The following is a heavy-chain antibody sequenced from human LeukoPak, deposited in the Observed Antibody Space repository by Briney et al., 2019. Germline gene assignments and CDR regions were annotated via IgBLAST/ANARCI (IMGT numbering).Heavy chain of an antibody. CDR3: ARDLDSSGYTRFDGMDV. CDR1: GGSIGTYY. CDR2: IYYSGST. J-gene: IGHJ6*02. V-gene: IGHV4-59*01. D-gene: IGHD3-22*01. Sequence: SETLSLTCTVSGGSIGTYYWSWIRQSPGKGLEWIGYIYYSGSTNYNPSLKSRVTISVDTSKNQFSLKLSSVTAADTAVYYCARDLDSSGYTRFDGMDVWGQGTTVTVSS.